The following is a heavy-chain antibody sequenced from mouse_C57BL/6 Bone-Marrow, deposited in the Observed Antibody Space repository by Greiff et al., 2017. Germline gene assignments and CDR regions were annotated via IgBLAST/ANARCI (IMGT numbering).Heavy chain of an antibody. CDR1: GFTFSDYG. V-gene: IGHV5-15*01. D-gene: IGHD1-1*01. J-gene: IGHJ3*01. Sequence: DVKLVESGGGLVQPGGSLKLSCAASGFTFSDYGMAWVRQAPRKGPEWVAFISNLAYSIYYADTVTGRFTISRENAKNTLYLEMSSLRSEDTAMYYCARPDYYGSSFAYWGQGTLVTVSA. CDR2: ISNLAYSI. CDR3: ARPDYYGSSFAY.